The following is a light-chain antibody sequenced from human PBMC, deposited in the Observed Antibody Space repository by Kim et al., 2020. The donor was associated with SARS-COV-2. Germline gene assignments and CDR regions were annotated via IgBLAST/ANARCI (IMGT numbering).Light chain of an antibody. Sequence: HKATISCSGSRSNIGNKPVSWYQQFPGTAPRLITYDNDKRPSGIPDRFSSSKSGTSATLGITGLRTGDEADYYCATWDSSLSVGVFGGGTK. J-gene: IGLJ3*02. V-gene: IGLV1-51*01. CDR1: RSNIGNKP. CDR3: ATWDSSLSVGV. CDR2: DND.